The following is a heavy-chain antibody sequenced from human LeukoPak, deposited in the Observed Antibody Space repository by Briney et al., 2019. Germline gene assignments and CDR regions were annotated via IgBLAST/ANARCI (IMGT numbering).Heavy chain of an antibody. J-gene: IGHJ6*02. Sequence: GGSLRLSCAASGFTFSSYAMSWVRQAPGKGLEWVSSISSSSSYIYYAESVKGRFTISRDNAKNSLYLQMNSLRAEDTAVYYCAREMYGSGSYNNVYYGMDVWGQGTTVTVSS. CDR3: AREMYGSGSYNNVYYGMDV. CDR1: GFTFSSYA. CDR2: ISSSSSYI. V-gene: IGHV3-21*01. D-gene: IGHD3-10*01.